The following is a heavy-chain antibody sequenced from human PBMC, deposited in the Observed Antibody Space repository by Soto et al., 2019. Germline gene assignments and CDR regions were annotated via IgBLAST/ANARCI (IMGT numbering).Heavy chain of an antibody. Sequence: QVQLQQWGAGLLKPSETLSLTCAVYGGSFSGYYWSWIRQPPGKGLEWIVEINHSGSTNYNPSLKSRVTISVDTSKNQFSLKLSSVTAADTAVYYCATYTYTIFGVVSYRGGYDYWGQGTLVTVSS. CDR2: INHSGST. CDR3: ATYTYTIFGVVSYRGGYDY. V-gene: IGHV4-34*01. D-gene: IGHD3-3*01. J-gene: IGHJ4*02. CDR1: GGSFSGYY.